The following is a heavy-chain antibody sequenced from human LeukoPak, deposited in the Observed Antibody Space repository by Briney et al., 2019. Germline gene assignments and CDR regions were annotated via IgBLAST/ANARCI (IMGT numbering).Heavy chain of an antibody. CDR2: IKQDGSEK. V-gene: IGHV3-7*01. J-gene: IGHJ4*02. Sequence: GGSLRLPCAASGFTFSSYWMSWVRQAPGKGLEWVANIKQDGSEKYYVDSVKGRFTISRDNAKNSLYLQMNSLRAEDTAVYYCARVGLRVGATSFDYWGQGTLVTVSS. CDR3: ARVGLRVGATSFDY. CDR1: GFTFSSYW. D-gene: IGHD1-26*01.